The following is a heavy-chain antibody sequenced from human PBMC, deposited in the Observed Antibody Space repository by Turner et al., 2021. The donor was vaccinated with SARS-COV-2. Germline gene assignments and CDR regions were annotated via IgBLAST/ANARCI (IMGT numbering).Heavy chain of an antibody. V-gene: IGHV4-39*01. D-gene: IGHD3-10*01. J-gene: IGHJ6*02. CDR3: ARLLNPGSYYYYYYGMDV. CDR2: IYYSGGT. Sequence: QLQLQESGPGLVKPSETLSLTCTVSGGSISSSNYYWGWIRQPPGKGLEWIGSIYYSGGTYYNPYIKNRVTISVDTSKNQFSLKLSSVTAADTAVYYCARLLNPGSYYYYYYGMDVWGQGTTVTVSS. CDR1: GGSISSSNYY.